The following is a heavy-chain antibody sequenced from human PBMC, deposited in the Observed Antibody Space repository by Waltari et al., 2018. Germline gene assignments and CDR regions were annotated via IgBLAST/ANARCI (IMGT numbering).Heavy chain of an antibody. CDR3: ARHRGIFGVVIIG. D-gene: IGHD3-3*01. V-gene: IGHV4-38-2*01. CDR1: GYSISSGYY. Sequence: QVQLQESGPGLVKPSETLSLTCAVSGYSISSGYYWGWIRQPPGKGLEWIGSIYHSGSTYSNPSLRSRVTISVDTSKNQFSLKLSSVTAADTAVYYCARHRGIFGVVIIGWGQGTLVTVSS. CDR2: IYHSGST. J-gene: IGHJ4*02.